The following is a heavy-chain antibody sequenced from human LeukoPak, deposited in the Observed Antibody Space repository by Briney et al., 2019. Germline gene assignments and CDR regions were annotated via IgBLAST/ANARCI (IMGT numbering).Heavy chain of an antibody. D-gene: IGHD3-10*01. Sequence: SETLSLTCTVSGGSISSSNNYWGWIRQPPGKGLEWIGSIYYSGSTYYNPSLKSRVTISVDTSRNQFSLKLSSVTAADTAVFYCARQYGSGIDWGQGTLVTVSS. CDR2: IYYSGST. CDR1: GGSISSSNNY. J-gene: IGHJ4*02. CDR3: ARQYGSGID. V-gene: IGHV4-39*01.